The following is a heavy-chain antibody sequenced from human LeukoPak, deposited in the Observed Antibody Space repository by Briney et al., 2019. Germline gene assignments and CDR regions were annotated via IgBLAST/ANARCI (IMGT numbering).Heavy chain of an antibody. J-gene: IGHJ6*03. D-gene: IGHD2-2*01. Sequence: SETLSLTCSVSGGSIGTYYWSWIRQPAGKGLEWIGRIYTSGTTYYNPSLKSRVTMSVDTSMNQFSLKVSSVTAADTAMYYCAREDYQLLSGSFYYYMDVWGTGTTVTVSS. CDR3: AREDYQLLSGSFYYYMDV. CDR1: GGSIGTYY. V-gene: IGHV4-4*07. CDR2: IYTSGTT.